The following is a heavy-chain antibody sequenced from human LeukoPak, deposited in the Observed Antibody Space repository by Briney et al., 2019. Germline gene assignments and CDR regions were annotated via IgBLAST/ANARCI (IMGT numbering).Heavy chain of an antibody. V-gene: IGHV3-30-3*01. D-gene: IGHD3-10*01. Sequence: GGSLRLSCAASGFTFSSYAMHWVRQAPGKGLEWVAVISYDGSNKYYADSVKGRFTISRDNSKNTLYLQMNSLRAEDTAVYYCARDRTYGSGSSWGQGTLVTVSS. CDR3: ARDRTYGSGSS. J-gene: IGHJ4*02. CDR1: GFTFSSYA. CDR2: ISYDGSNK.